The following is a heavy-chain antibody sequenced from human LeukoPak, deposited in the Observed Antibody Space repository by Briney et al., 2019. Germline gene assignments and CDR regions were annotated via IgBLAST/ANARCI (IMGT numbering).Heavy chain of an antibody. CDR1: GFTFSNYE. CDR3: ARVLVGYFDY. D-gene: IGHD1-26*01. J-gene: IGHJ4*02. Sequence: GGSLRLSCAASGFTFSNYEMNWVRQAPGKGLEWVSYISSSDSTIYYADSVKGRFTISRDNAKNSLFLQMNSLRAEDTAVYYCARVLVGYFDYWGQRTLVTVSS. CDR2: ISSSDSTI. V-gene: IGHV3-48*03.